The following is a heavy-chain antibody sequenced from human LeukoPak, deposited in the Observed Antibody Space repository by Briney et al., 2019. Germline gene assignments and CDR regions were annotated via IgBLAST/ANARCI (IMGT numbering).Heavy chain of an antibody. CDR3: TTDRLIVAANLDY. J-gene: IGHJ4*02. V-gene: IGHV3-15*01. CDR1: GFTFSNAW. CDR2: IKSKTDGATT. D-gene: IGHD2-15*01. Sequence: GGSLRLSCAASGFTFSNAWMSWVRQAPEKGLEWVGRIKSKTDGATTDYAAPVKGRFTISRDDSKNTLYLQMNSLKTEDTAVYYCTTDRLIVAANLDYWGQGTLVTVSS.